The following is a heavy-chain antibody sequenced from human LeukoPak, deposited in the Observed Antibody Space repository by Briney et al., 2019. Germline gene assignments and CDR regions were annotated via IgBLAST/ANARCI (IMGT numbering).Heavy chain of an antibody. CDR1: GGSISSSSYY. CDR2: IYYSGST. CDR3: ARDGYGDYGYYFDY. V-gene: IGHV4-39*07. J-gene: IGHJ4*02. Sequence: PSETLSLTCTVSGGSISSSSYYWGWIRQPPGKGLEWIGSIYYSGSTYYNPSLKSRVTISVDTSKNQFSLKLSSVTAADTAVYYCARDGYGDYGYYFDYWGQGTLVTVSS. D-gene: IGHD4-17*01.